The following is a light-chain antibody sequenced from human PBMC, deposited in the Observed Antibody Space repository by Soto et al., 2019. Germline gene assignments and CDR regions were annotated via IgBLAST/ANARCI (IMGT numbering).Light chain of an antibody. CDR3: SSYTSSSIYVV. V-gene: IGLV2-14*01. CDR2: DVS. Sequence: SALTQPASVSGSPGQSITISCTGTSSDVGGYNYVSWYQQHPGKAPKLMIYDVSNRPSGVSNRFSGSKSGNTASLTISGLQAEDEADYYCSSYTSSSIYVVFGGGTKGTVL. J-gene: IGLJ2*01. CDR1: SSDVGGYNY.